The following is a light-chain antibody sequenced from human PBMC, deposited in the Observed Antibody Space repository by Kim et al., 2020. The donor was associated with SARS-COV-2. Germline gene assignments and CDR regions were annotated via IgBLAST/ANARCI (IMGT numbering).Light chain of an antibody. Sequence: NFMLTQPNSVSESPGKTVTISCTRSSGSIASNYVQWYQQRPGSAPTTVIYEDNQRPSGVPDRFSGSIDSSSNSASLTISGLKTEDEADYYCQSYDSSNQGVFGGGTQLTVL. CDR2: EDN. CDR1: SGSIASNY. CDR3: QSYDSSNQGV. V-gene: IGLV6-57*03. J-gene: IGLJ3*02.